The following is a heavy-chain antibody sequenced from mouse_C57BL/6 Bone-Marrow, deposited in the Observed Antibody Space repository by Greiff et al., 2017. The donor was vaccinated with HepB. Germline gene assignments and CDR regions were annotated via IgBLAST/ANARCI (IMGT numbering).Heavy chain of an antibody. Sequence: QVQLQQPGAELVKPGASVKLSCKASGYTFTSYWMHWVKQRPGRGLEWIGRIDPNSGGTKYNEKFKSKATLTVDKPASTAYMQLSSLTSEDSAVYYCARDPITTVVPSYYAMDYWGQGTSVTVSS. CDR3: ARDPITTVVPSYYAMDY. CDR2: IDPNSGGT. V-gene: IGHV1-72*01. D-gene: IGHD1-1*01. CDR1: GYTFTSYW. J-gene: IGHJ4*01.